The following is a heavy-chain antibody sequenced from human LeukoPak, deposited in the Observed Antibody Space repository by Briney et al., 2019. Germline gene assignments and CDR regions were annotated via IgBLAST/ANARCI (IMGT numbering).Heavy chain of an antibody. CDR1: GDSISSSSYS. CDR2: IYYSGTT. Sequence: KPSETPSLTCTVSGDSISSSSYSWGWIRQPPGKGLEWIGSIYYSGTTYYNPSLKSRVTISVDTSKIQFSLKLSSVAATDTAVYFCARLRFDFWSGYTHPYFDYWGQGTLVTVSS. V-gene: IGHV4-39*01. D-gene: IGHD3-3*01. J-gene: IGHJ4*02. CDR3: ARLRFDFWSGYTHPYFDY.